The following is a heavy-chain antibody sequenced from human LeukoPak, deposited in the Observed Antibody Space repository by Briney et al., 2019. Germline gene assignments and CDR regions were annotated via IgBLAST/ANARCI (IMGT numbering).Heavy chain of an antibody. Sequence: GGSLRLSCAASGFTFSSYGMHWVRQAPGKGLEWVAVIWYVGSNKYYADSVKGRFTISRDNSKNTLYLQMNSLRAEDTAVYYCARDQVWGYCSSTSCYTFYGMDVWGQGTTVTVSS. V-gene: IGHV3-33*01. CDR2: IWYVGSNK. CDR1: GFTFSSYG. D-gene: IGHD2-2*02. J-gene: IGHJ6*02. CDR3: ARDQVWGYCSSTSCYTFYGMDV.